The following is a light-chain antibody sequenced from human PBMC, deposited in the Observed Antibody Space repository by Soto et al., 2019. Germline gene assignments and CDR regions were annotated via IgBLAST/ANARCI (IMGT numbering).Light chain of an antibody. CDR2: DVT. CDR3: TSYTSDSSVI. CDR1: SSDIGGYRY. V-gene: IGLV2-14*03. J-gene: IGLJ2*01. Sequence: QSALTQPASVSGSPGQSVTISCTGTSSDIGGYRYVSWYQQRPGKAPKLMIHDVTNRPSGVSDRFSGSKSGNTASLTISGLQAEDEADYYCTSYTSDSSVIFGGGPQLTVL.